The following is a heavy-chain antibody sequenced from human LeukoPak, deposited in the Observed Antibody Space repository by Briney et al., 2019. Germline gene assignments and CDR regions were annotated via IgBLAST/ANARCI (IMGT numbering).Heavy chain of an antibody. J-gene: IGHJ5*02. D-gene: IGHD2-15*01. CDR3: AKEWQLRGGFDP. Sequence: PGGSLRLSCAASGFTFSSYAMAWVRQAPGKGLEWVSTISGSGVSTYYADSVKGQFTISRDNSKNTLYLQMNSLRAEGTAVYYCAKEWQLRGGFDPWGQGTLVTVPS. V-gene: IGHV3-23*01. CDR2: ISGSGVST. CDR1: GFTFSSYA.